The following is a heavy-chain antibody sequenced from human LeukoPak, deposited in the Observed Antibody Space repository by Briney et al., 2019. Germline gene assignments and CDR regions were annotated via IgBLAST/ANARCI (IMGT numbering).Heavy chain of an antibody. D-gene: IGHD3-16*01. CDR2: ISGSGGST. Sequence: GGSLRLSCAASGFTFSSYAMSWIRQASGKGLEWVSAISGSGGSTYYADSVKGRFTISRDNSRDTLYLQMNSLRAEDTAVYYCAKGYYDYVWGSYYFDYWGQGTLVTVSS. V-gene: IGHV3-23*01. CDR3: AKGYYDYVWGSYYFDY. J-gene: IGHJ4*02. CDR1: GFTFSSYA.